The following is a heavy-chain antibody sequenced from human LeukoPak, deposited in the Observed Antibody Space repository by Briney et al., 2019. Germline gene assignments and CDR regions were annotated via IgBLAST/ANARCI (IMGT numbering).Heavy chain of an antibody. CDR1: GFSFSTYG. CDR2: IWYDGSNK. CDR3: ARGAITMVRGWEFDY. J-gene: IGHJ4*02. Sequence: GGSLRLSCAASGFSFSTYGMHWVRQAPGKGLEWVAVIWYDGSNKYYADSVKGRFTISRDNSKNTLYLQMSSLRAEDTAVYCCARGAITMVRGWEFDYWGQGTLVTVSS. V-gene: IGHV3-33*01. D-gene: IGHD3-10*01.